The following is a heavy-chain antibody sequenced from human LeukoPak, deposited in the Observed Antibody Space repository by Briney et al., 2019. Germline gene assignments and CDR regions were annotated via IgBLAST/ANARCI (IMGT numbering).Heavy chain of an antibody. V-gene: IGHV4-31*03. Sequence: TLSLTCTVSGGSISSGGYYWSWIRQHPGKGLEWIGYIYYSGSTYNPSLKSRVTISVDTSKNQFSLKLSSVTAADTAVYYCARIVAGYDILTGYYPYYFDYWGQGALVTVSS. CDR1: GGSISSGGYY. J-gene: IGHJ4*02. CDR2: IYYSGST. D-gene: IGHD3-9*01. CDR3: ARIVAGYDILTGYYPYYFDY.